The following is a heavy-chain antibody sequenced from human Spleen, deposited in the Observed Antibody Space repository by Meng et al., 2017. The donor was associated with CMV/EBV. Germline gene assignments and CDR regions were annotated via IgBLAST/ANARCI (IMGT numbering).Heavy chain of an antibody. CDR2: ISDAGDKN. CDR1: GFTFSSYP. V-gene: IGHV3-30-3*01. CDR3: ATDERPGEGYTYGFEY. D-gene: IGHD5-18*01. Sequence: GFTFSSYPMHWIRQAPGKGLEWVAVISDAGDKNYFRDSVRGRFTISRDNSKNTVYLQMNSLRPEDTAVYYCATDERPGEGYTYGFEYWGQGTLVTVSS. J-gene: IGHJ4*02.